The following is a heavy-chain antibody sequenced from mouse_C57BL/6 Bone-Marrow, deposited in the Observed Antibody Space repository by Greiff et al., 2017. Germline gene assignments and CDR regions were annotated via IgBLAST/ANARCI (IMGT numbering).Heavy chain of an antibody. D-gene: IGHD1-3*01. CDR2: IFPGSGST. Sequence: QVQLLQSGPDLVRPGASVTISCTAPGFTFTSHWMQWVRQRPGQGLEWIGVIFPGSGSTYYNEKFKGKATLSVDKAASTAYMQRNGLTSEDTAFYFCARDYIGGFDYWGQGTTLTVSS. J-gene: IGHJ2*01. CDR3: ARDYIGGFDY. CDR1: GFTFTSHW. V-gene: IGHV1-56*01.